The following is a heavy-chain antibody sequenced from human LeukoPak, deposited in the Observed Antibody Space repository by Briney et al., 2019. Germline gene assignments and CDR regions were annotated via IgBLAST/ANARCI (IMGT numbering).Heavy chain of an antibody. V-gene: IGHV6-1*01. Sequence: SQTLSLTCAISGDSVSSNSAAWNWIRQSPSRGLEWLGRTYYKSKWYDDYAVSVKSRITINPDTSKNQFSLKLSSVTAADTAVYYCASSLSHYDYVCGWGQGTLVTVSS. CDR3: ASSLSHYDYVCG. CDR2: TYYKSKWYD. CDR1: GDSVSSNSAA. J-gene: IGHJ4*02. D-gene: IGHD3-16*01.